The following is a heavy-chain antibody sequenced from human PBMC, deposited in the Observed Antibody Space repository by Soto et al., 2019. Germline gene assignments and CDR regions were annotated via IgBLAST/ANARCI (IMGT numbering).Heavy chain of an antibody. CDR2: ISSNGAGT. CDR3: ASTGLDTTMVTVFDY. CDR1: GFPLSSYA. V-gene: IGHV3-64*01. Sequence: ESGGGLVQPGGSLRLSCAASGFPLSSYAIHWVHQAPGKGLESVSAISSNGAGTYFANSGKGRFTISRDNSKNTRYLHMGILRADYMAVYDYASTGLDTTMVTVFDYWGQGTLVTVSS. J-gene: IGHJ4*02. D-gene: IGHD5-18*01.